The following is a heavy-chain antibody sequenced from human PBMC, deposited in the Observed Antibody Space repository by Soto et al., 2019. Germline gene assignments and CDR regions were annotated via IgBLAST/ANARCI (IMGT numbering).Heavy chain of an antibody. CDR2: ISSSSSTI. V-gene: IGHV3-48*02. CDR1: GFTFSSYS. D-gene: IGHD6-19*01. J-gene: IGHJ4*02. Sequence: GGSLRLSCAASGFTFSSYSMNWVRQAPGKGLEWVSYISSSSSTIYYADSVKGRFTISRDNAKNSLYLQMNSLRDEDTAVYYCARGHHSSAWYGTFGYWGQGTQVTVSS. CDR3: ARGHHSSAWYGTFGY.